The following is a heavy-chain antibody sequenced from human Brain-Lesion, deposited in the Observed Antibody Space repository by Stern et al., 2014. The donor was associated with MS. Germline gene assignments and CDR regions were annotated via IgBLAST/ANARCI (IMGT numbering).Heavy chain of an antibody. V-gene: IGHV2-26*01. CDR2: IFSTGET. CDR1: GFSLSNAAMG. D-gene: IGHD2-15*01. J-gene: IGHJ4*02. CDR3: ARMREYGSGGICFAGYYDS. Sequence: ESGPVLLKPPETLPLTCSVSGFSLSNAAMGVSWIRQPPGQALECLAHIFSTGETAYSTSLKSRLTISKDTSRSQGVLTMTNMDPVDTATYYCARMREYGSGGICFAGYYDSWGQGTLVTVSS.